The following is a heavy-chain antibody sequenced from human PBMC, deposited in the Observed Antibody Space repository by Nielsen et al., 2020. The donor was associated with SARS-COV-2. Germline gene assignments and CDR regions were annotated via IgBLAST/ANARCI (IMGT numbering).Heavy chain of an antibody. CDR1: GGTFSSYA. CDR3: ARDSTMVRGGGGYPGPFDI. D-gene: IGHD3-10*01. CDR2: IIPIPGIA. V-gene: IGHV1-69*04. J-gene: IGHJ3*02. Sequence: SVKVSCKASGGTFSSYAISWVRQAPGQGLEWMGRIIPIPGIANYAQKFQGRVTITADKSTSTAYMELSSLRSEDTAVYYCARDSTMVRGGGGYPGPFDIWGQGTMVTVSS.